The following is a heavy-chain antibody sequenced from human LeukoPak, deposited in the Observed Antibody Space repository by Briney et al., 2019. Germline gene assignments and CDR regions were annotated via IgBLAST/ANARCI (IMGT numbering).Heavy chain of an antibody. CDR2: MNPNIGNT. D-gene: IGHD3-22*01. V-gene: IGHV1-8*01. J-gene: IGHJ6*02. CDR1: GYTFTSYD. CDR3: ARGQYYSDSSGNLYYYGMDV. Sequence: ASVKVSCKAPGYTFTSYDINWVRQATGQGLEWMGWMNPNIGNTGYAQKFQGRVTMTRNTSISTAYMELSSLRSEDTAVYHSARGQYYSDSSGNLYYYGMDVWGQGTTVTV.